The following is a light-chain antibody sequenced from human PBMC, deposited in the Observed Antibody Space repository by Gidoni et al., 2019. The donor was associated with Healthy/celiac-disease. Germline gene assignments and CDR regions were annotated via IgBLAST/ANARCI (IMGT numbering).Light chain of an antibody. CDR2: KAS. Sequence: DIQMTQSPSTLSASVGDRVTITCRASQSISSWLDWYQQKPGKAPKLLIYKASSLESGVPSRFSGSGSGTEFTLTISSLQPDDFATYYCQQYNSXXGTFGQGTKVEXK. V-gene: IGKV1-5*03. CDR3: QQYNSXXGT. J-gene: IGKJ1*01. CDR1: QSISSW.